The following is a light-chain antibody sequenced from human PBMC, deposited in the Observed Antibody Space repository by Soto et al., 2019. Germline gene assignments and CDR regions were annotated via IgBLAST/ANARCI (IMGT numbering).Light chain of an antibody. CDR3: QKYNSAPRT. Sequence: AVQMTQSPSSLSASVGDSITITCRASQDIRSDLGWYQQKPGRAPKLLIYDASSLQGGVPSRFSGSGSGTDFTLTISSLQPEDFATYYCQKYNSAPRTFGQGTKVDIK. V-gene: IGKV1-6*01. CDR2: DAS. J-gene: IGKJ1*01. CDR1: QDIRSD.